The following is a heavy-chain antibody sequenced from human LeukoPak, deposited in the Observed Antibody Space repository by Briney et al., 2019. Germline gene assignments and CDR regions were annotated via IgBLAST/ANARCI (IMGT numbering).Heavy chain of an antibody. V-gene: IGHV4-39*01. Sequence: PSETLSLTCTVSGGSISSSSYYWGWLRQPPGKGLEWIGSIYYSGTTYYNPSLKSRVTISVDTSKNQCCLKLSSVAAADRAVYYCARQLGYCSSTSCYADKLDYWGQGTLVTVSS. CDR3: ARQLGYCSSTSCYADKLDY. J-gene: IGHJ4*02. D-gene: IGHD2-2*01. CDR2: IYYSGTT. CDR1: GGSISSSSYY.